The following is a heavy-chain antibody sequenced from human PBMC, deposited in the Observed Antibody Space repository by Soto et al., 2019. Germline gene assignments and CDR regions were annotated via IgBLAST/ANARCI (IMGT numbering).Heavy chain of an antibody. D-gene: IGHD3-16*02. CDR1: GASISSADYF. CDR2: HRYTGSA. J-gene: IGHJ4*02. Sequence: QVQLQESGPGLVKPSQTLSLSCTVSGASISSADYFWSWVRQPPGKGLEWIGYHRYTGSAYYSPSLKSRVTISVDKSGNQVSLELTSVAAADTAVYYCARGVSYRWVYWGQGTLVTVSS. CDR3: ARGVSYRWVY. V-gene: IGHV4-30-4*01.